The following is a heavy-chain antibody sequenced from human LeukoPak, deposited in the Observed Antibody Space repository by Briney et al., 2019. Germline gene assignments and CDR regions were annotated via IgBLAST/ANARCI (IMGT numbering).Heavy chain of an antibody. V-gene: IGHV4-59*01. J-gene: IGHJ6*03. CDR3: ARAPGYSYGWEDYYYYYMDV. CDR2: IYYSGST. CDR1: GGSISSYY. Sequence: PSETLSLTCTVSGGSISSYYWSWIRQPPGKGLEWIGYIYYSGSTNYNPPLKSRVTISVDTSKNQFSLKLSSVTAADTAVYYCARAPGYSYGWEDYYYYYMDVWGKGTTVTVSS. D-gene: IGHD5-18*01.